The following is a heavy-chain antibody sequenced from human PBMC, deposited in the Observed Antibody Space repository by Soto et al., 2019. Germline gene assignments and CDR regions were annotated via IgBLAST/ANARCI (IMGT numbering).Heavy chain of an antibody. CDR1: GFTFSSYS. CDR3: ARGYHYYDSSGYDKWDAFDI. V-gene: IGHV3-21*01. J-gene: IGHJ3*02. Sequence: EVQLVGSGGGLVKPGGSLRLSCAASGFTFSSYSMNWVRQAPGKGLEWVSSISSSSSYIFYADSVKGRFTISRDNAKNSLYLQMNSLRAEDTAVYYCARGYHYYDSSGYDKWDAFDIWGQGTMVTVSS. D-gene: IGHD3-22*01. CDR2: ISSSSSYI.